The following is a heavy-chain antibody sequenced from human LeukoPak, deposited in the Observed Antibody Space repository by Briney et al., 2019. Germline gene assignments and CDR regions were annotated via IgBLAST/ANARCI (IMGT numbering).Heavy chain of an antibody. Sequence: GSLLLSFAASGFTFSSYAMSWVRQAPGKGLEWVSAIIGSGGSTYYADSVKGRFTISRDNSKNTLYLQMNSLRAEDTAVYYCAKAIYFSGPGDFDYWGQGTLVTVSS. CDR1: GFTFSSYA. V-gene: IGHV3-23*01. CDR3: AKAIYFSGPGDFDY. D-gene: IGHD3-9*01. J-gene: IGHJ4*02. CDR2: IIGSGGST.